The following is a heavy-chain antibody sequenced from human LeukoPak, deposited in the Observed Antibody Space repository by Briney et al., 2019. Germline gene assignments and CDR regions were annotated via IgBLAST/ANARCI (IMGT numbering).Heavy chain of an antibody. CDR2: ISYDGSNK. V-gene: IGHV3-30-3*01. CDR3: ARGAVAGTWPGAFDI. CDR1: GFTFSSYA. Sequence: GGSLRLTCAASGFTFSSYAMHWVSQAPGKGLEGVAVISYDGSNKYYADSVKGRFTISRDNSKNTLYLQMNSLRAEDTAVYYCARGAVAGTWPGAFDIWGQGTMVTVSS. D-gene: IGHD6-19*01. J-gene: IGHJ3*02.